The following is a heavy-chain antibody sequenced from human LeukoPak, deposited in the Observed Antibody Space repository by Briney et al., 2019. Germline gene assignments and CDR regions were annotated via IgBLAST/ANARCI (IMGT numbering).Heavy chain of an antibody. CDR3: ARVSNYIFDI. CDR2: IKPDGSEA. J-gene: IGHJ3*02. V-gene: IGHV3-7*01. CDR1: GFTFSDYW. D-gene: IGHD5-24*01. Sequence: PGGSLRLSCGVSGFTFSDYWMTWVRQAPGKGLEWLASIKPDGSEAYYVDSVKGRFTISRDNAKNSLYLQMNSMRAECTAVYLCARVSNYIFDIWGQGKMVIVSS.